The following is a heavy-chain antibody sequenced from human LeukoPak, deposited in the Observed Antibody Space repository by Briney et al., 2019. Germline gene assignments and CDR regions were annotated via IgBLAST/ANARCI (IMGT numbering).Heavy chain of an antibody. V-gene: IGHV3-30*18. CDR1: GFTFSSYG. J-gene: IGHJ6*04. D-gene: IGHD4-17*01. Sequence: PGGSLRLSCAASGFTFSSYGMHWVRQAPGKGLEWVAVISYDGSNKYYADSVKGRFTISRDNSKNTLYLQMNSLRAEDTAVYYCAKADYVDYPYYYYGMDVWGKGTTVTVSS. CDR3: AKADYVDYPYYYYGMDV. CDR2: ISYDGSNK.